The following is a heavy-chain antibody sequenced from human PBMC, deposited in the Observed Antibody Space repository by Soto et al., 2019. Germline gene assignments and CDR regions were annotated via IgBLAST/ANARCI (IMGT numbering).Heavy chain of an antibody. CDR1: GGTFSSYA. CDR2: IIPIFGTA. Sequence: GASVKVSCKASGGTFSSYAISWVRQAPGQGLEWMGGIIPIFGTANYAQKFQGRVTITADESTSTAYMELSSLRSEDTAVYYCAREVLTARPENMPGYWGQGTLVTVSS. V-gene: IGHV1-69*13. D-gene: IGHD6-6*01. J-gene: IGHJ4*02. CDR3: AREVLTARPENMPGY.